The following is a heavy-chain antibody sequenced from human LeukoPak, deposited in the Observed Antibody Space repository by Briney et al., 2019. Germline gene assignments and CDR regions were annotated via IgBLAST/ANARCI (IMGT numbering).Heavy chain of an antibody. CDR2: ISYDGSDI. V-gene: IGHV3-30*03. Sequence: GGSLRLSCAASGFTFSRSGMHWVRQAPGKGLEWVAVISYDGSDIYYEDSVKGRFTISRDNSKNTLYLQMNSLRVEDTAIYYCHRGYSYGSDWGQGTLVTVSS. J-gene: IGHJ4*02. CDR3: HRGYSYGSD. CDR1: GFTFSRSG. D-gene: IGHD5-18*01.